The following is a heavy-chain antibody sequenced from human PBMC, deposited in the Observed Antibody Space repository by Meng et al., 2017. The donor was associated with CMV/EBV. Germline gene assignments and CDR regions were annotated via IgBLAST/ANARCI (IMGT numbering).Heavy chain of an antibody. J-gene: IGHJ4*02. D-gene: IGHD2-8*01. Sequence: GGSLRLSCAASGFTFSSYEMNWVRQAPGKGLEWVSYICSSCSTIYYADSVKGRFTISRDNAKNSLYLQMNSLRADDTAVYYCARGYCTNGVCYQRGGNDFWGQGTLVTVSS. CDR3: ARGYCTNGVCYQRGGNDF. CDR2: ICSSCSTI. CDR1: GFTFSSYE. V-gene: IGHV3-48*03.